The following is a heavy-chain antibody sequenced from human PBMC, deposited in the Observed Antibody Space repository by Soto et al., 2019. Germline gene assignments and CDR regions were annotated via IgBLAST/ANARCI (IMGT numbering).Heavy chain of an antibody. Sequence: GASVKVSCKASGYTFTGYYMHWVRQAPGQGLEWMGWINPNSGGTNYAQKFQGRVTMTRDTPISTAYMELSRLRFDDTAVYYCARDYPPDYYDSSGYYFGGWFDLWGQGTLVTVSS. J-gene: IGHJ5*02. CDR3: ARDYPPDYYDSSGYYFGGWFDL. CDR2: INPNSGGT. CDR1: GYTFTGYY. D-gene: IGHD3-22*01. V-gene: IGHV1-2*02.